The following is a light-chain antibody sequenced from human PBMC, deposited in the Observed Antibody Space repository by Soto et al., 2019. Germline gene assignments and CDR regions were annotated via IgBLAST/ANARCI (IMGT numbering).Light chain of an antibody. CDR3: SSYTSTSTLV. CDR2: EVS. J-gene: IGLJ1*01. CDR1: SSDVGGYNY. Sequence: QSALTQPASVSGSPGQSITISCTGTSSDVGGYNYVSWYQQHPGKAPKLMIYEVSNRPSGVSNRFSGSKSGNTASLTISGLQAEDEADYYYSSYTSTSTLVFGTGTKVIVL. V-gene: IGLV2-14*01.